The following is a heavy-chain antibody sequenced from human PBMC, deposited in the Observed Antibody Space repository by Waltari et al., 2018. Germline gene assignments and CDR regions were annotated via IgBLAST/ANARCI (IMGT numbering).Heavy chain of an antibody. CDR3: ARGSGDSSGYYSNFDY. J-gene: IGHJ4*02. Sequence: QVQLQQWGAGLLKPSETLSPTCAVYGGSFSGYYWSWIRQPPGKGLEWIGEINHSGSTNYNPSLKSRVTISVDTSKNQFSLKLSSVTAADTAVYYCARGSGDSSGYYSNFDYWGQGTLVTVSS. V-gene: IGHV4-34*01. CDR2: INHSGST. D-gene: IGHD3-22*01. CDR1: GGSFSGYY.